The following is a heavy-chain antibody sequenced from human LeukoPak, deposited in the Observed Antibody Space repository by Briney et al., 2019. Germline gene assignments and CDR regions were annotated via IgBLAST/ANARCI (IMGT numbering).Heavy chain of an antibody. J-gene: IGHJ4*02. CDR3: ARDGRYCSGGSCYDESYFDY. CDR2: ISSSSSYI. V-gene: IGHV3-21*01. D-gene: IGHD2-15*01. CDR1: GFTFSSYS. Sequence: GGSLRLSCAASGFTFSSYSMNWVRQAPGKGLEWVSSISSSSSYIYYADSVKGRFTISRDNAKNSLYLQMNSLRAEDTAVYCCARDGRYCSGGSCYDESYFDYWGQGTLVTVSS.